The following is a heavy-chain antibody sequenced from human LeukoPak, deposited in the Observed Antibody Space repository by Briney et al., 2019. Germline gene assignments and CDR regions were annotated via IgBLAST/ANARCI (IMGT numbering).Heavy chain of an antibody. CDR3: ARGQRRLSMLRGVGPQIWFDP. V-gene: IGHV4-34*01. D-gene: IGHD3-10*01. CDR1: GFPFSNAW. CDR2: INHSGST. J-gene: IGHJ5*02. Sequence: PGESLRLSCAASGFPFSNAWMSWIRQPPGKGLEWIGEINHSGSTNYNPSLQSRVTISVDTSKNQFSLNLTSVTAADTAVYYCARGQRRLSMLRGVGPQIWFDPWGQGTLVTVSS.